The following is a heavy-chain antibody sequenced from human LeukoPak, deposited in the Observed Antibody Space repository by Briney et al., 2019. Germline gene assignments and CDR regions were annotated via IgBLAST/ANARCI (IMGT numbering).Heavy chain of an antibody. CDR3: ARDQAGRHSDY. Sequence: QPGGSLRLSCAASGFTFNSYEMNWVRQAPGKGLEWVSYISSSGSTIYYADSVKGRFTISRDNAKNSLYLQMNSLRAEDSAVYYCARDQAGRHSDYWGQGTLVTVSS. CDR2: ISSSGSTI. D-gene: IGHD6-13*01. V-gene: IGHV3-48*03. CDR1: GFTFNSYE. J-gene: IGHJ4*02.